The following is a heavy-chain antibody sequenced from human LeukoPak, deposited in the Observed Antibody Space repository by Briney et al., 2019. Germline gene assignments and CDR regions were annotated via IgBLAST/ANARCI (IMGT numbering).Heavy chain of an antibody. CDR3: ARGRPSRYYYDSSGYYFGY. Sequence: PGGSLRLSCAASGFTLSSYWMHWVRQAPAKGLVWVSRINSDGSSTSYADSVKGRFTISRDNAKNTLYLQMNSLRAEDTAVYYCARGRPSRYYYDSSGYYFGYWGQGTLVTVSS. CDR2: INSDGSST. D-gene: IGHD3-22*01. V-gene: IGHV3-74*01. CDR1: GFTLSSYW. J-gene: IGHJ4*02.